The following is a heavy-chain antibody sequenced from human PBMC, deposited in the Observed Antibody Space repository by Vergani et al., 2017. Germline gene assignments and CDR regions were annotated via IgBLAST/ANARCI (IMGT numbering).Heavy chain of an antibody. Sequence: EVQLVESGGGLVQPGGSLRLSCVASGFTFSSYSMNWVRQAPGKGLEWVSYISSSSSTIYYADSVKGRFTISRDNAKNSLYLQMNSLRAEDTAVYYCARRLAVLWFGEPYYYGMDVWSQGTTVTVYS. D-gene: IGHD3-10*01. CDR2: ISSSSSTI. CDR3: ARRLAVLWFGEPYYYGMDV. CDR1: GFTFSSYS. J-gene: IGHJ6*02. V-gene: IGHV3-48*01.